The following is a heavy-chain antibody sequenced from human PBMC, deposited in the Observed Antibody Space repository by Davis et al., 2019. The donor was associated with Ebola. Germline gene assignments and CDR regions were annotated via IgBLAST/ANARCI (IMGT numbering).Heavy chain of an antibody. Sequence: PSETLSLTCTVSGGSVSSGSYYWSWIRQPPGKGLEWIGYIYYSGSTNYNPSLKSRVTISVDTSKNQFSLKLSSVTAADTAVYYCARSERSFKVRGEGWFDPWGQGTLVTVSS. V-gene: IGHV4-61*01. J-gene: IGHJ5*02. CDR2: IYYSGST. CDR3: ARSERSFKVRGEGWFDP. D-gene: IGHD3-10*01. CDR1: GGSVSSGSYY.